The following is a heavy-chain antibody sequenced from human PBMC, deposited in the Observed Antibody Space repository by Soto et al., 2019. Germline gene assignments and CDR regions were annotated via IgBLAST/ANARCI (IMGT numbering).Heavy chain of an antibody. CDR1: GFTVSGNY. D-gene: IGHD3-22*01. CDR3: ARDRRYTDYSAYSSDY. J-gene: IGHJ4*02. CDR2: LYANGAT. V-gene: IGHV3-53*01. Sequence: GGSLRLSCAASGFTVSGNYLSWVRQAPGKGLEWVSVLYANGATFYADSVKGRVTISRDNSKNTLYLQMNSLRAEDTAMYYCARDRRYTDYSAYSSDYWGQGPLVTVSS.